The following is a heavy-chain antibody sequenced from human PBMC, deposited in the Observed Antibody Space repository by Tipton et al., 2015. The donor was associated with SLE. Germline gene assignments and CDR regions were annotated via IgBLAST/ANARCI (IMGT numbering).Heavy chain of an antibody. J-gene: IGHJ6*02. D-gene: IGHD1-1*01. CDR3: ARQTATGPYNYYFDAMDV. CDR1: GGSISGDYC. V-gene: IGHV4-31*02. CDR2: VCLTGSA. Sequence: TLSLTCTVSGGSISGDYCWSWIRQHPGKGLEWLGYVCLTGSAFYNPSLKRRLSISLDTSKNHFSRKLNSVTAADSAVFFCARQTATGPYNYYFDAMDVWGQGTTVAVSS.